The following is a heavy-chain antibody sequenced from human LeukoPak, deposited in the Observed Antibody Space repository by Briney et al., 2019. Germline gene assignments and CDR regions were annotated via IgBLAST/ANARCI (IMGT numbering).Heavy chain of an antibody. CDR3: ARGVATTQFGGAFDI. V-gene: IGHV4-59*12. CDR1: GGSISSYY. CDR2: IYYSGST. Sequence: SETLSLTCTVSGGSISSYYWSWIRQPPGKGLEWIGYIYYSGSTNYNPSLKSRVTMSVDTSKNQFSLKLSSVTAADTAVYYCARGVATTQFGGAFDIWGQGTMVTVSS. J-gene: IGHJ3*02. D-gene: IGHD5-12*01.